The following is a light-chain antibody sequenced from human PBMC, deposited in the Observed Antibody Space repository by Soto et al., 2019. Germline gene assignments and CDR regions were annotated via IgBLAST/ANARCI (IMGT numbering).Light chain of an antibody. CDR2: NNN. V-gene: IGLV1-40*01. CDR3: QSYDSSLSGSV. CDR1: ISNIGAGYD. J-gene: IGLJ3*02. Sequence: QSVLTQPPSVSGAPGQRVTISCTGSISNIGAGYDVHWYQQLPGTAPKHLIYNNNNRPSGVPDRFSGSKSVTSASLAITGLQAEDEADYYCQSYDSSLSGSVFGGGTKLTVL.